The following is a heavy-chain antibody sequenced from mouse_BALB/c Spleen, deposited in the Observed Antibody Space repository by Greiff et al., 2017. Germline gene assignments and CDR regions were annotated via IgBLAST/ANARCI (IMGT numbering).Heavy chain of an antibody. J-gene: IGHJ4*01. D-gene: IGHD3-1*01. V-gene: IGHV5-6-4*01. CDR2: ISSGGSYT. CDR1: GFTFSSYT. Sequence: EVMLVESGGGLVKPGGSLKLSCAASGFTFSSYTMSWVRQTPEKRLEWVATISSGGSYTYYPDSVKGRFTISRDNAKNTLYLQMSSLKSEDTAMYYCTRAGRAMDYWGQGTSVTVSS. CDR3: TRAGRAMDY.